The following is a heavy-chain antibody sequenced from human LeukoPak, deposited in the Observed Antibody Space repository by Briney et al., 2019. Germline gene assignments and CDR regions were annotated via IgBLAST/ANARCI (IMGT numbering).Heavy chain of an antibody. CDR2: ISAYNGNT. CDR3: ARDIDIVVVPAAIQSAEYFQH. Sequence: ASVKVSCKASGYTFTSYGISWVRQAPGQGLEWMGWISAYNGNTNYAQKLQGRVTMTTDTSTSTAYMELRSLRSDDTAVYYCARDIDIVVVPAAIQSAEYFQHWGQGTLVTVSS. J-gene: IGHJ1*01. CDR1: GYTFTSYG. D-gene: IGHD2-2*02. V-gene: IGHV1-18*01.